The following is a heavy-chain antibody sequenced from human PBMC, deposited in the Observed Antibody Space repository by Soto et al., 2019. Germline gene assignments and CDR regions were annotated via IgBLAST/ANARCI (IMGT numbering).Heavy chain of an antibody. V-gene: IGHV2-70*10. CDR2: ISWDNDK. Sequence: WVRQAPGKGLEWVSGISWDNDKYYSTSLKTRLTISKDTSKNQVILTMTNMDPVDTATYYCARIALSGHHTYFDYWGQGTLVTVSS. J-gene: IGHJ4*02. CDR3: ARIALSGHHTYFDY. D-gene: IGHD6-19*01.